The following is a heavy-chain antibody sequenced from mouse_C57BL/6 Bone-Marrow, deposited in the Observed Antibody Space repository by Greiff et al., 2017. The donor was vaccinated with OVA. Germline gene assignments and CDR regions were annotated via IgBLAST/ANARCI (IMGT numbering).Heavy chain of an antibody. CDR2: IWTGGGT. Sequence: VQGVESGPGLVAPSQSLSITCTVSGFSLTSYAISWVRQPPGKGLEWLGVIWTGGGTNYNSALKSRLSISKDNSKSQVFLKMNSLQTDDTARYYCARRGKKNWDLHYFDYWGQGTTLTVSS. V-gene: IGHV2-9-1*01. CDR3: ARRGKKNWDLHYFDY. J-gene: IGHJ2*01. CDR1: GFSLTSYA. D-gene: IGHD4-1*01.